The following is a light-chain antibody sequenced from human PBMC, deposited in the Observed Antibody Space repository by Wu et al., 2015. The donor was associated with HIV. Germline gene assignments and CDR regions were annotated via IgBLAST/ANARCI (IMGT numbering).Light chain of an antibody. CDR1: QSVSSN. J-gene: IGKJ5*01. Sequence: ETVMTQSPATLSVSPGERATLSCRASQSVSSNLAWYQQKPGQAPRLLIYGASSRATGIPDRFSGSGSGTDFTLTINSLEPEDFAVYYCQQYGSSPITFGQGTRLEIK. CDR3: QQYGSSPIT. CDR2: GAS. V-gene: IGKV3-20*01.